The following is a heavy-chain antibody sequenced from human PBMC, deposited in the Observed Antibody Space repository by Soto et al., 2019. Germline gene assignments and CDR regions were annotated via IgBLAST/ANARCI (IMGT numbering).Heavy chain of an antibody. CDR2: INHSGST. CDR1: GGCFSGYY. V-gene: IGHV4-34*01. D-gene: IGHD3-10*01. Sequence: ETLPLTCAVYGGCFSGYYWCWIRQPPGKGLEWIGEINHSGSTNYNPSLKSRVTISVDTSKNQFSLKLSSVTAADTAVYYCASSTMAHFDYWGQGTLVTVSS. CDR3: ASSTMAHFDY. J-gene: IGHJ4*02.